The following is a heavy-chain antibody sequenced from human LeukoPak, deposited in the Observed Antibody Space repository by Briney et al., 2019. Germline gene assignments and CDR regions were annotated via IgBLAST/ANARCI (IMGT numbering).Heavy chain of an antibody. D-gene: IGHD5-24*01. Sequence: SETLSLTCTVSGGSISSSSYYWGWIRQPPGKGLEWIGSIYYSGSTYYNPSLKSRVTISVDTSKNQFSLKLSSVTAADTAVYYCARSQYGVEGLFDYWGQGTLVTVSS. J-gene: IGHJ4*02. CDR1: GGSISSSSYY. CDR3: ARSQYGVEGLFDY. V-gene: IGHV4-39*01. CDR2: IYYSGST.